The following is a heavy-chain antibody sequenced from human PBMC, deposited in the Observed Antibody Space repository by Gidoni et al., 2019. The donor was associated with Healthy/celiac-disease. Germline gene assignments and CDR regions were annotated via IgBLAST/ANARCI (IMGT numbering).Heavy chain of an antibody. D-gene: IGHD6-19*01. Sequence: QVQLVQSGAEVQKPGASVKVSCKASGYTFTGYYMHWVRQAPGQGLEWMGWINPNSGGTNYAQKFQGRVTMTRDTSISTAYMALSRLRSDDTAVYYCARELGGSGWTDDAFDIWGQGTMVTVSS. CDR3: ARELGGSGWTDDAFDI. CDR1: GYTFTGYY. CDR2: INPNSGGT. V-gene: IGHV1-2*02. J-gene: IGHJ3*02.